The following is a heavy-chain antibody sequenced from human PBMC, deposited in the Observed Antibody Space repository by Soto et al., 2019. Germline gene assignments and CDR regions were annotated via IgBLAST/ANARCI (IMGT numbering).Heavy chain of an antibody. V-gene: IGHV4-34*01. D-gene: IGHD3-10*01. J-gene: IGHJ5*02. CDR1: GGSFSGYY. CDR2: INHSGST. Sequence: SETLSLTCAVYGGSFSGYYWSWIRQPPGKXLEWIGEINHSGSTNYNPSLKSRVTISVDTSKNQFSLKLSSVTAADTAVYYCARLKTITMVRGVIMRNNWFDPWGQGTLVTVSS. CDR3: ARLKTITMVRGVIMRNNWFDP.